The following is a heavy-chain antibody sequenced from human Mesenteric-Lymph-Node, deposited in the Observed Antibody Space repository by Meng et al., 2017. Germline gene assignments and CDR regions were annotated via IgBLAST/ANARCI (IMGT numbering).Heavy chain of an antibody. Sequence: GESLKISCAASGFTFSSYEMNWVRQAPGKGLEWVSYISSSGSTIYYADSVKGRFTISRDNAKNSLYLQMNSLRAEETAVYYCAREVRGYGGYDHFDYWGQGTLVTVSS. CDR3: AREVRGYGGYDHFDY. CDR2: ISSSGSTI. J-gene: IGHJ4*02. V-gene: IGHV3-48*03. D-gene: IGHD5-12*01. CDR1: GFTFSSYE.